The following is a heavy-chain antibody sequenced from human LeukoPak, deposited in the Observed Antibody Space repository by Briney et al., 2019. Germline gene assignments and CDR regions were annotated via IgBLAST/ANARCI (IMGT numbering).Heavy chain of an antibody. CDR2: MSPNSGDT. CDR3: ARGVAAGYDY. J-gene: IGHJ4*02. Sequence: ASVRVSCKASGYTFTSYHINWVRQATGQGLEWMGWMSPNSGDTGFAQKFQGRVTMTRNTSITTAYMELSSLRSDDTAIYYYARGVAAGYDYWGQGTLVTVSS. D-gene: IGHD6-13*01. V-gene: IGHV1-8*01. CDR1: GYTFTSYH.